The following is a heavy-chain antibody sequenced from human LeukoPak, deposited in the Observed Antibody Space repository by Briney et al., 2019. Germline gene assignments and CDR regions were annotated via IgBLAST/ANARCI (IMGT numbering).Heavy chain of an antibody. CDR2: IHSGGRA. CDR3: VGVETITMVRGASGDV. D-gene: IGHD3-10*01. CDR1: GFSVSSNY. J-gene: IGHJ6*04. Sequence: GGSMRLSCAASGFSVSSNYMTWVRQAPGKGLEWVSVIHSGGRAYYADSVKGRFTTSRDNSKNTLDLQMNSLSVEDTAVYYCVGVETITMVRGASGDVWGKGTTVTVSS. V-gene: IGHV3-66*02.